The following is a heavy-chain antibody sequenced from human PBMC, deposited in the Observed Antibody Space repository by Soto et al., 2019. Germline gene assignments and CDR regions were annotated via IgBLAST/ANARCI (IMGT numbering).Heavy chain of an antibody. Sequence: ASVKVSCKASGYTFTSYAMHWVRQAPGQRLEWMGWINAGNGNTKYSQKFQGRVTITRDTSASTAYMELSSLRSEDTAVYYCARDIKGSSWYKSYYYYYMDVWGKGTTVTVSS. J-gene: IGHJ6*03. V-gene: IGHV1-3*01. CDR1: GYTFTSYA. CDR3: ARDIKGSSWYKSYYYYYMDV. CDR2: INAGNGNT. D-gene: IGHD6-13*01.